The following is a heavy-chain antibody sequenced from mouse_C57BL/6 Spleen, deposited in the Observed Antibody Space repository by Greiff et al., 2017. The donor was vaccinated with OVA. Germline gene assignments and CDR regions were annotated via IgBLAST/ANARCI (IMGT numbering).Heavy chain of an antibody. CDR1: GYTFTDYE. V-gene: IGHV1-15*01. CDR3: TREGVYDGYYKYYWDY. Sequence: QLQQSGAELVRPGASVTLSCKASGYTFTDYEMHWVKQTPVHGLEWIGAIDPETGGPAYNQKFKGKAILTADKSSSTAYMELRSLTSEDSAVYYCTREGVYDGYYKYYWDYWGQGTTLTVSS. J-gene: IGHJ2*01. CDR2: IDPETGGP. D-gene: IGHD2-3*01.